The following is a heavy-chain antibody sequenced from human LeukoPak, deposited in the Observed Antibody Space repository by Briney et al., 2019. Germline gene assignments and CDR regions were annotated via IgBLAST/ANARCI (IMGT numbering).Heavy chain of an antibody. V-gene: IGHV4-59*08. CDR1: GGSISSYY. J-gene: IGHJ4*02. CDR2: IYYSGST. CDR3: ARHSRRTFDY. Sequence: SETLSLTCIVSGGSISSYYWSWIRQPPGKGLEWIGYIYYSGSTNYNPSLKSRVTISVDTSKNQFSLKLSSVTAADTAVYYCARHSRRTFDYWGQGTLVTVSS.